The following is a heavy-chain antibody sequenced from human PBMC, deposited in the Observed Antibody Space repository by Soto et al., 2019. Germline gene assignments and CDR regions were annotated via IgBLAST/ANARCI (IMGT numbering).Heavy chain of an antibody. CDR1: GGSFSGYY. Sequence: QVQLQQWGAGLLKPSETLSLTCAVYGGSFSGYYWSWIRQPPGKGLEWIGEINHSGSTNYNPSLKIRATIPEDPSKTRFSWKWALVTAAKTVGNYGAGGRPTGWIFASQGFDTGGQGTRVTASS. V-gene: IGHV4-34*01. CDR3: AGGRPTGWIFASQGFDT. J-gene: IGHJ4*02. D-gene: IGHD3-9*01. CDR2: INHSGST.